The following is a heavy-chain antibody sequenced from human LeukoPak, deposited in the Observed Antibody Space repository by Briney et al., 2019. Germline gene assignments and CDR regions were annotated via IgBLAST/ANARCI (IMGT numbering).Heavy chain of an antibody. D-gene: IGHD1-26*01. J-gene: IGHJ4*02. CDR1: GFTFRSYG. CDR3: AKSWELLNFDY. Sequence: GGTLRLSCAASGFTFRSYGMTWVRQAPGKGLEWVSSITGSGDGTYYADSVKGRFTFSRDNSKKTVYLQMNSLRAEDTAIYYCAKSWELLNFDYWGQGTLVTVSS. V-gene: IGHV3-23*01. CDR2: ITGSGDGT.